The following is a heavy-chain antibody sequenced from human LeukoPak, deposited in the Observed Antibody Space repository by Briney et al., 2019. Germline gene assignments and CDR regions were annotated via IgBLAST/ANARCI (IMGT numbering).Heavy chain of an antibody. CDR1: GGSISSSSYY. D-gene: IGHD6-13*01. CDR3: ARPHIHIAAAGTGWFDP. Sequence: SETPSLTCTVSGGSISSSSYYWGWIRQPPGKGLEWIGSIYYSGSTYYNPSLKSRVTISVDTSKNQFSLKLSSVTAADTAVYYCARPHIHIAAAGTGWFDPWGQGTLVTVSS. V-gene: IGHV4-39*01. J-gene: IGHJ5*02. CDR2: IYYSGST.